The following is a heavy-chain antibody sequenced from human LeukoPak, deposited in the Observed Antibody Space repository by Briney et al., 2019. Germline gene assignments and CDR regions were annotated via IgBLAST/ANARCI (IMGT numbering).Heavy chain of an antibody. D-gene: IGHD3-9*01. J-gene: IGHJ4*02. CDR2: ISYDGSNK. V-gene: IGHV3-30*04. CDR3: AREGDILTGPFDY. CDR1: GFTFSSYA. Sequence: GGSLRLSCAASGFTFSSYAMHWVGQAPGKGLEWVAVISYDGSNKYYADSVKGRFTISRDNSKNTLYLQMNSLRAEDTAVYYCAREGDILTGPFDYWGQGTLVTVSS.